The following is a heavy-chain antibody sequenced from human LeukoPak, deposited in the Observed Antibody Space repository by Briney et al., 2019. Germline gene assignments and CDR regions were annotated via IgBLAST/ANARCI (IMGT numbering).Heavy chain of an antibody. CDR2: INPNTGGT. CDR3: ARDLKRGYSSGRYSWGTGSSNDY. CDR1: GYTFSGYY. V-gene: IGHV1-2*02. Sequence: ASVKVSCKASGYTFSGYYIHWVRQAPGQGLEWMGWINPNTGGTKYAQKFQDRVTMTRDTSISTAYMELSRLRSDDTAVYYCARDLKRGYSSGRYSWGTGSSNDYWGQGTLVTVSS. J-gene: IGHJ4*02. D-gene: IGHD6-19*01.